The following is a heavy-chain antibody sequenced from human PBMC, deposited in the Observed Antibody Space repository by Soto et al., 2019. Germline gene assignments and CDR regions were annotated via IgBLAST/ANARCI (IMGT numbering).Heavy chain of an antibody. V-gene: IGHV1-58*01. CDR3: AATRITMGRGVINGIGV. Sequence: QMQLVQSGPEVKKPGTSVKVSCKASGFTFTSSAVQWVRQARGQRLQWIGWIVVGSGNTNYAQKIQERVTITRDMATSEAYMELSSLRSEDTAVYYCAATRITMGRGVINGIGVWGQGTTVTVSS. CDR2: IVVGSGNT. CDR1: GFTFTSSA. D-gene: IGHD3-10*01. J-gene: IGHJ6*02.